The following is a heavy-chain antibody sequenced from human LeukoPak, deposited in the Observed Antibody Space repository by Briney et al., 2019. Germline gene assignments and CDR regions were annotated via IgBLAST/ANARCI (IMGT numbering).Heavy chain of an antibody. J-gene: IGHJ4*02. Sequence: GGSLRLSCAASGFTFSSDWVHWVRHAPGKGLVWGSRISNDGSTTNYADSVKGRFTISRDNAKNTLYLQMNSLRAEETAVYYCARGRSYCSGGTCYHNFDYWGQGTLVTVSS. CDR2: ISNDGSTT. V-gene: IGHV3-74*01. CDR3: ARGRSYCSGGTCYHNFDY. D-gene: IGHD2-15*01. CDR1: GFTFSSDW.